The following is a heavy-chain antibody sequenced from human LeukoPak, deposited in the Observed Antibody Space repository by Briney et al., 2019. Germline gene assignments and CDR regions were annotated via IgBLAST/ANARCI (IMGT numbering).Heavy chain of an antibody. J-gene: IGHJ4*02. Sequence: PGGSLRLSCAASGFTFSSYGMHWVRQAPGKGLEWVAVISYDGSNKYYADSVKGRFTISRDNSNNTVYLQMNSLRAEDTAVFYCARPLEYDYDTSPFDFWGQGTLVTVSS. CDR2: ISYDGSNK. D-gene: IGHD3-22*01. V-gene: IGHV3-30*03. CDR1: GFTFSSYG. CDR3: ARPLEYDYDTSPFDF.